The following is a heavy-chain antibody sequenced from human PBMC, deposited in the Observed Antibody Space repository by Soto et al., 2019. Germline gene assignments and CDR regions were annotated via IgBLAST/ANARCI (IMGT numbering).Heavy chain of an antibody. D-gene: IGHD3-16*02. V-gene: IGHV1-2*04. Sequence: ASVKVSCKASGYTFTDYYMHWVRQAPGQGLEWMGWINTNSGGTNYAQKFRGWVTVTRDTSISTAYMELSRLKSDDTAVYYCARNLGDLSFDAFDIWGQGTMVTVSS. CDR2: INTNSGGT. CDR1: GYTFTDYY. J-gene: IGHJ3*02. CDR3: ARNLGDLSFDAFDI.